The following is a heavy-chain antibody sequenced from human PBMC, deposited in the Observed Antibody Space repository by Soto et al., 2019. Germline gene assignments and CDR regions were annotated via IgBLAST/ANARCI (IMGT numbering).Heavy chain of an antibody. CDR2: ISYDGSNK. Sequence: GGSLILSCAASGFTFSSYCMHWVRQDPGKGLEWVAVISYDGSNKYYADSVKGRFTISRDNSKNTLYLQMNSLRAEDTAVYYCAKPYDSSGYCFDHWGQGTLVTVSS. D-gene: IGHD3-22*01. CDR3: AKPYDSSGYCFDH. J-gene: IGHJ4*02. CDR1: GFTFSSYC. V-gene: IGHV3-30*18.